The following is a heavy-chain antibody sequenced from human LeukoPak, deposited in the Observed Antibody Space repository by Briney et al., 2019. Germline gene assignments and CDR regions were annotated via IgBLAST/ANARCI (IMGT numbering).Heavy chain of an antibody. J-gene: IGHJ3*02. CDR1: GFTFSSYW. CDR3: ARQTTHDAFDI. CDR2: IKQDGSEK. V-gene: IGHV3-7*01. D-gene: IGHD4-11*01. Sequence: GGSLRLSCAASGFTFSSYWMSWVRQAPGEGLEWVANIKQDGSEKYYVDSVKGRFTISRDNAKNSLYLQMNSLRAEDTAVYYCARQTTHDAFDIWGQGTMVTVSS.